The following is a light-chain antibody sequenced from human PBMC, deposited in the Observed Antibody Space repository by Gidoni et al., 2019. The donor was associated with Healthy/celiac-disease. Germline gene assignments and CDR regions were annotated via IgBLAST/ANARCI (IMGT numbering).Light chain of an antibody. CDR3: QQYDNLPLI. CDR2: DAS. V-gene: IGKV1-33*01. J-gene: IGKJ3*01. CDR1: QDISNY. Sequence: DIQMTQSPSSLSASVGDRVTITCQASQDISNYLNWYQQKPGKAPKLLIYDASNLETGVPSRFSGSGSGTDFTFTISSLQPEDIATYYCQQYDNLPLIFGPGTKVDSK.